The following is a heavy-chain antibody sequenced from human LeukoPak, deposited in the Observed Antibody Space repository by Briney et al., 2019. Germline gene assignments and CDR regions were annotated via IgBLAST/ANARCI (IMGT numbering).Heavy chain of an antibody. D-gene: IGHD6-19*01. CDR3: ARGGSNSGWSLTRELRY. CDR2: INHSGST. Sequence: TSETLSLTCAVYGGSFSGYYWSWIRQPPAKGLEWIGEINHSGSTNYNPSLKSRVTISVDTSKNQFSLKLSSVTAADTAVYYCARGGSNSGWSLTRELRYWGQGTLVTVSS. J-gene: IGHJ4*02. V-gene: IGHV4-34*01. CDR1: GGSFSGYY.